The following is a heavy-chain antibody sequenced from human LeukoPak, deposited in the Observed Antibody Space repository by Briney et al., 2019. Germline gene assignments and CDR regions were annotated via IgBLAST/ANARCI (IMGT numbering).Heavy chain of an antibody. CDR3: ARGDRTQLSPRFDY. J-gene: IGHJ4*02. Sequence: SQTLSLTCAISGDSVSSNSAAWNWIRQSPSRGLEWLGRTYYRSKWYNDHVVSVKSRITIDPDTSKNQFSLQLNSVTPEDTAVYYCARGDRTQLSPRFDYWGQGTLVTVSS. V-gene: IGHV6-1*01. CDR2: TYYRSKWYN. CDR1: GDSVSSNSAA. D-gene: IGHD2/OR15-2a*01.